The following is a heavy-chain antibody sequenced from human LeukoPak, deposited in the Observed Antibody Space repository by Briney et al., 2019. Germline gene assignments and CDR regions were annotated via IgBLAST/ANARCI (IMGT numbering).Heavy chain of an antibody. CDR2: IKRDGSVE. V-gene: IGHV3-7*01. CDR1: GFSFSSYW. CDR3: ARHAKFGWSLF. Sequence: GGSLRLSCAASGFSFSSYWMTWVRQTPGKGLEWVANIKRDGSVEYYVDSVKGRFTISRDNTKNSLHLQMNSLRAEDTAVYYCARHAKFGWSLFWGQGTLVTVSS. J-gene: IGHJ4*02. D-gene: IGHD3-10*01.